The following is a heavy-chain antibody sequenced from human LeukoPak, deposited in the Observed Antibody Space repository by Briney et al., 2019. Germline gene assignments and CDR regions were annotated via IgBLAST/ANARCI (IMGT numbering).Heavy chain of an antibody. V-gene: IGHV3-66*02. J-gene: IGHJ4*02. CDR3: ARDSGSTSWAYS. Sequence: GGSLRLSCAASGMSVSENYMSWVRQAPGKGLEWVCVINRDGTTDYAESVKGRFTISRDIAEKTLSLQMNRLRVQDTALYYCARDSGSTSWAYSWGQGTLVSVSS. CDR2: INRDGTT. D-gene: IGHD6-6*01. CDR1: GMSVSENY.